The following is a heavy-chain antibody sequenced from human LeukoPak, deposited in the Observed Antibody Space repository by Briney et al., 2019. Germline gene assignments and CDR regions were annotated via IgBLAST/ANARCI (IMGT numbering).Heavy chain of an antibody. J-gene: IGHJ4*02. D-gene: IGHD4-23*01. V-gene: IGHV3-66*01. CDR2: IYSGGST. CDR3: ARRPDYGGTPTFDY. CDR1: GLTVSSNY. Sequence: GGSLRLSCAASGLTVSSNYMSWVRQAPGKGLEWVSVIYSGGSTYYADSVKGRFAISRDNSKNTLYLQMNNLRVEDTAVYYCARRPDYGGTPTFDYWGQGTLVTVSS.